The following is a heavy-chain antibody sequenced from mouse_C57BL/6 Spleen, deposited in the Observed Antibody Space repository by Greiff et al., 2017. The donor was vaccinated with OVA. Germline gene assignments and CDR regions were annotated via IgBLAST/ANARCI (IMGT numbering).Heavy chain of an antibody. CDR2: IDPENGDT. V-gene: IGHV14-4*01. D-gene: IGHD1-2*01. CDR1: GFNIKDDY. J-gene: IGHJ2*01. Sequence: VQLQQSGAELVRPGASVKLSCTASGFNIKDDYMHWVKQRPEQGLEWIGWIDPENGDTEYASKFQGKATITADTSSNTAYLQLSSLTSEDTAVYYCTTGGHYYFDYRGQGTTLTVSS. CDR3: TTGGHYYFDY.